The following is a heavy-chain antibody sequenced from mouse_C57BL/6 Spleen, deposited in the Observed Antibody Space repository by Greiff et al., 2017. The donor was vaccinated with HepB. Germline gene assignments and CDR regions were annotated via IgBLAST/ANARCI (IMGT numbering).Heavy chain of an antibody. Sequence: EVQLQQSGPELVKPGASVKISCKASGYTFTDYYMNWVKQSHGKSLEWIGDINPNNGGTSYNQKFKGKATLTVDKSSSTAYMELRSLTSEDSAVYYCARGVTTVVAPFDYWGKGTTLTVSS. CDR1: GYTFTDYY. CDR2: INPNNGGT. J-gene: IGHJ2*01. D-gene: IGHD1-1*01. V-gene: IGHV1-26*01. CDR3: ARGVTTVVAPFDY.